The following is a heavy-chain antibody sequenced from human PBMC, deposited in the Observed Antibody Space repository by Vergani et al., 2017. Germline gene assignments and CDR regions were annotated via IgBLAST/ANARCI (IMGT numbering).Heavy chain of an antibody. CDR2: INPSGGST. J-gene: IGHJ4*02. Sequence: QVQLVQSGAEVKKPGASVKVSCKASGYTFTSYYMHWVRQAPGQGLEWMGIINPSGGSTSYAQKFQGRVTMTRDTSTGTVYMELSSLISEDTAVYYCARDDSYCGGDCYPMNYFDYWGQGTLVIVSA. V-gene: IGHV1-46*03. CDR3: ARDDSYCGGDCYPMNYFDY. CDR1: GYTFTSYY. D-gene: IGHD2-21*02.